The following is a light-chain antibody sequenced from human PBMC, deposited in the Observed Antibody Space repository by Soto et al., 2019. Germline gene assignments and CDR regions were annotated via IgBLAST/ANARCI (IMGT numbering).Light chain of an antibody. J-gene: IGLJ2*01. V-gene: IGLV2-18*02. CDR2: EVS. Sequence: QSALTQPPSVSGSPGQSVTISCTGTSSDVGSYNRVSWYQQPPGTAPKLMIYEVSNRPSGVPDRFSGSKSDNTASLTISGLQAEDEADYYCSSYTSSSTFHVVFGGGTKVTVL. CDR3: SSYTSSSTFHVV. CDR1: SSDVGSYNR.